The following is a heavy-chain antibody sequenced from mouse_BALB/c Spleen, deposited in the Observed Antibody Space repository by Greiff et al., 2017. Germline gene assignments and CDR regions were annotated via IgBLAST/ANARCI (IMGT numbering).Heavy chain of an antibody. D-gene: IGHD1-2*01. CDR1: GFTFSSFG. V-gene: IGHV5-17*02. Sequence: EVQGVESGGGLVQPGGSRKLSCAASGFTFSSFGMHWVRQAPEKGLEWVAYISSGSSTIYYADTVKGRFTISRDNPKNTLFLQMTSLRSEDTAMYYCAREGAGYGYTSWFAYWGQGTLVTVSA. CDR3: AREGAGYGYTSWFAY. CDR2: ISSGSSTI. J-gene: IGHJ3*01.